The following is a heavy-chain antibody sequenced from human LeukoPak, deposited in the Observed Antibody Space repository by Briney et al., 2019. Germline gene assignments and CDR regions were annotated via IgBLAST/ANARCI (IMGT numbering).Heavy chain of an antibody. D-gene: IGHD2-2*02. CDR2: IGYDGSNK. J-gene: IGHJ1*01. CDR3: VGSGCSSTSCYTVEYFQH. CDR1: GFTLSTYG. Sequence: GGSLRLSCAASGFTLSTYGMHWVRQAPGKGLEWVAFIGYDGSNKWYAGSVKGRFTISRDNSKNTLYLQMNSLRAEDTAVYYCVGSGCSSTSCYTVEYFQHWGQGTLVTVSS. V-gene: IGHV3-30*02.